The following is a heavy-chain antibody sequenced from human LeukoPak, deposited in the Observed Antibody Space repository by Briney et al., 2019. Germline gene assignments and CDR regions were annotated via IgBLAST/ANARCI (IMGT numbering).Heavy chain of an antibody. CDR1: GYFITSGYY. Sequence: SETLSLTCTVSGYFITSGYYWGWIRQSPGKGLEWIGSIYHSGTTYYNPSLKSRVTISVDTSKNQFSLKLSSVTAADTAVYYCARDRGGARFDPWGQGNLVTVSS. V-gene: IGHV4-38-2*02. CDR2: IYHSGTT. D-gene: IGHD3-10*01. CDR3: ARDRGGARFDP. J-gene: IGHJ5*02.